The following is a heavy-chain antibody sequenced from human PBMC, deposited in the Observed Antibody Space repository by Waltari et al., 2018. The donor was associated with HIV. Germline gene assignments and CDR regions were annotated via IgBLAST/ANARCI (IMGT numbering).Heavy chain of an antibody. D-gene: IGHD3-22*01. Sequence: QITLKESGPTLVKPTQTLTLTCTFSGFSLSTSGVGVGWIRQPPGKALEWLALIYWDDDKRYSPSLKSRLTITKDTSKNQLVLTMTNMYPVDTATYYCAHMDYYYDSSGYYPLFDYWGQGTLVTVSS. CDR3: AHMDYYYDSSGYYPLFDY. CDR2: IYWDDDK. V-gene: IGHV2-5*02. J-gene: IGHJ4*02. CDR1: GFSLSTSGVG.